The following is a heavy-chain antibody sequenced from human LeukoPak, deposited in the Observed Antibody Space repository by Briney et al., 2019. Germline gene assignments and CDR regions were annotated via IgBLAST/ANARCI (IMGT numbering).Heavy chain of an antibody. CDR3: ARGSTYSSGWYTGFDY. J-gene: IGHJ4*02. CDR1: GFTFSSYE. D-gene: IGHD6-19*01. V-gene: IGHV3-48*03. CDR2: ISSSGSTI. Sequence: GGSLRLSCAASGFTFSSYEMNWVRQAPGKGLEWVSYISSSGSTIYYADSVKGRFTISRDNAKNSLYLQMSSLRAEDTAVYYCARGSTYSSGWYTGFDYWGQGTLVTVSS.